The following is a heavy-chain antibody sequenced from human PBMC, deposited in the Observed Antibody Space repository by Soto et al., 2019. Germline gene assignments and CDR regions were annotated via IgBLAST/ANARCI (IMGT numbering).Heavy chain of an antibody. CDR2: ISGAGHTI. J-gene: IGHJ5*02. CDR1: GYTFTGYG. V-gene: IGHV3-48*01. Sequence: EVQLVESGGGLVQPGGSLRLSCAASGYTFTGYGMNWVRQAPGKGLEWISYISGAGHTIYYADSVKGRFTVSRDSATNSVYLQVSSLRADDTAIYYCARDMSVWTGTGWFDPWGQGTLVTVTS. CDR3: ARDMSVWTGTGWFDP. D-gene: IGHD1-1*01.